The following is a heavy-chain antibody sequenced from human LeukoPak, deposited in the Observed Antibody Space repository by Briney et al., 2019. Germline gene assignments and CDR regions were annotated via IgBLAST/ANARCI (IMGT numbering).Heavy chain of an antibody. J-gene: IGHJ4*02. CDR2: ISASGGST. CDR1: AFTFSSYA. CDR3: AIDAYSGSYYAVYYFDY. D-gene: IGHD1-26*01. V-gene: IGHV3-23*01. Sequence: GGSLRLSCAASAFTFSSYAMSWVRQAPKKGLEWVSVISASGGSTYYADSVKGRFSITRDNSKNTLYLQMNSLRDDDTAVYYCAIDAYSGSYYAVYYFDYWGQGTLVTVSS.